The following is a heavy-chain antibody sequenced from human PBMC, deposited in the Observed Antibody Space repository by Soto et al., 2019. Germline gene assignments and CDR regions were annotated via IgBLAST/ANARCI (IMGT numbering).Heavy chain of an antibody. CDR1: GFNFNDYY. J-gene: IGHJ5*02. CDR3: ARLAPRQYFAP. Sequence: QEQLVESGGGLVKPGGSLRLSCAASGFNFNDYYMSWIRQAPGKGLEYIAYISSLNHYNNYADSVKGRFTISIDNAKNSLQLKMSSLRSEDTAFYYWARLAPRQYFAPGGREPLVPVSS. CDR2: ISSLNHYN. V-gene: IGHV3-11*06. D-gene: IGHD3-9*01.